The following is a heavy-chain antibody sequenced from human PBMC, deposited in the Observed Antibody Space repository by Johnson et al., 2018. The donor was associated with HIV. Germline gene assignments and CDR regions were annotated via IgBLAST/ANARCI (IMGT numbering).Heavy chain of an antibody. Sequence: VQLVESGGGLVQPGRSLRLSCAASGFTFDDYAMHWVRQAPGKGLEWVSGISWNSGSIGYADSVKGRFTISRDNAKNSLYLQMKSLRAEDPALYYCAKKRDSGSYFDAFDIWGQGTMVTVSS. CDR2: ISWNSGSI. D-gene: IGHD1-26*01. J-gene: IGHJ3*02. CDR1: GFTFDDYA. CDR3: AKKRDSGSYFDAFDI. V-gene: IGHV3-9*01.